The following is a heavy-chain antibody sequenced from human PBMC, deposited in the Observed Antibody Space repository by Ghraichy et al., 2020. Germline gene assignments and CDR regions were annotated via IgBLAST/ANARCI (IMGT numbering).Heavy chain of an antibody. CDR3: ARAYQSGCFDY. Sequence: SETLSLTCTVSGGSLSNYYWSCIRQPPGKGLEWFGYIHYSGSTNYNPSLKSRVTISVDKSNNQFSLKVNSVTTADTAVYFCARAYQSGCFDYWGQGTLVTVSS. CDR2: IHYSGST. V-gene: IGHV4-59*01. J-gene: IGHJ4*02. CDR1: GGSLSNYY. D-gene: IGHD6-19*01.